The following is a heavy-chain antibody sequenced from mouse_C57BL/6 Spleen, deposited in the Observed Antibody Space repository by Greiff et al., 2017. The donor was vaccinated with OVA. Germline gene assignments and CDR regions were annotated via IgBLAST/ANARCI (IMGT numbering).Heavy chain of an antibody. CDR3: ARERIGRAYAMDY. D-gene: IGHD3-3*01. V-gene: IGHV1-72*01. J-gene: IGHJ4*01. CDR2: IDPNSGGT. Sequence: LQPGAALVKPGASVKLSFKASGYTFTSYWMHWVKQRPGRGLEWIGRIDPNSGGTKYNEKFKSKATLTVDKPSSTAYMQLSSLTSEDSAVYYCARERIGRAYAMDYWGQGTSVTVSS. CDR1: GYTFTSYW.